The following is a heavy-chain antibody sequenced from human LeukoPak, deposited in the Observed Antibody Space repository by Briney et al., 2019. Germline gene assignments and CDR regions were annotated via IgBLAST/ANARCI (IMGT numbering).Heavy chain of an antibody. CDR1: GFTFSTYW. Sequence: GGSLRLSCAASGFTFSTYWMHWVRQAPGKGLEWVSAIYIGGTTYYADSVKGRFTISRDNPKSTLYLQMHSLRAEDTAVYYCAREISRFGIWGQGTLVTVSS. CDR3: AREISRFGI. J-gene: IGHJ4*02. V-gene: IGHV3-66*01. D-gene: IGHD3-16*01. CDR2: IYIGGTT.